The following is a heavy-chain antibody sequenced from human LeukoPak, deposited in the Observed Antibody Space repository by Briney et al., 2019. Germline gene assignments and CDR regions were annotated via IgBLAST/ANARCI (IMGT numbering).Heavy chain of an antibody. V-gene: IGHV1-18*01. Sequence: AASVKVSCKASGYIFTNFGISWVRQARGQGLEWMGWISGYNGNTKYVQKFQGRVTMTTDTSTSTAYMELRSLRSDDTAVYYCATSPYSSSWFPFDYWGQGTLVTVSS. CDR1: GYIFTNFG. CDR2: ISGYNGNT. CDR3: ATSPYSSSWFPFDY. D-gene: IGHD6-13*01. J-gene: IGHJ4*02.